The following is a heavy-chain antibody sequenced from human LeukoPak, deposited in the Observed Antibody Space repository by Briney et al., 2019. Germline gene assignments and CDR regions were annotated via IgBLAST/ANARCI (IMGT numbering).Heavy chain of an antibody. J-gene: IGHJ4*02. V-gene: IGHV1-69*05. D-gene: IGHD4-17*01. CDR3: ASRFMDAGLTTVTTDY. CDR1: GGTFSSYA. CDR2: IIPIFGTA. Sequence: ASVKVSCKSSGGTFSSYAISWVRQAPGQGLEWMGRIIPIFGTANYAQKFQGRVTITTDESTSTAYMELSRLRSEDTAVYYCASRFMDAGLTTVTTDYWGQGTLVTVSS.